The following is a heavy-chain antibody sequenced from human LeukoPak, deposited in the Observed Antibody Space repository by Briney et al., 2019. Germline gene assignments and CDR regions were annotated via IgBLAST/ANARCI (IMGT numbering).Heavy chain of an antibody. D-gene: IGHD3-10*01. CDR2: IYYSGST. V-gene: IGHV4-38-2*01. CDR1: GYSISSAFY. Sequence: SETLSLTCAVSGYSISSAFYWGWIRPPPGKGLEWIGSIYYSGSTYYNPSLKSRVTISVDTSKNQFSLKLSSVTAADTAVYYCARLGWFGLDVWGKGTTVTISS. CDR3: ARLGWFGLDV. J-gene: IGHJ6*04.